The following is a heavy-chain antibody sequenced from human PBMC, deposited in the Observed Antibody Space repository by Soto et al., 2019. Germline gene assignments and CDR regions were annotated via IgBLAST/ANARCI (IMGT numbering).Heavy chain of an antibody. CDR1: GGSISSGGYY. Sequence: QVQLQESGPGLVKPSQTLSLTCTVSGGSISSGGYYWSWIRQHPGKGLEWIGYIYYSGSTYYNQSLKSRVTISVDTSKNQFSLKLSSVTAADTAVYYCARGRYGDSSEIDYWGQGTLVTVSS. CDR3: ARGRYGDSSEIDY. D-gene: IGHD4-17*01. V-gene: IGHV4-31*03. J-gene: IGHJ4*02. CDR2: IYYSGST.